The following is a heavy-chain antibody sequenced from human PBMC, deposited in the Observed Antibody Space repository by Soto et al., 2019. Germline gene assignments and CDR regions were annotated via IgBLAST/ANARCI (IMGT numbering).Heavy chain of an antibody. CDR2: ISSSSSTI. Sequence: GGSLRLSCAASGFTFSSYSMNWVRQAPGKGLEWVSYISSSSSTIYYADSVKGRFTISRDNAKNSLYLQMNSLRAEDTAVYYCARDLSYPEYYGMDVWGQGTTVTVSS. V-gene: IGHV3-48*04. CDR3: ARDLSYPEYYGMDV. J-gene: IGHJ6*02. CDR1: GFTFSSYS.